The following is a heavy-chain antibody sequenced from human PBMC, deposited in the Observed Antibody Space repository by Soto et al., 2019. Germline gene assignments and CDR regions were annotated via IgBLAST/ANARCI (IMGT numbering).Heavy chain of an antibody. J-gene: IGHJ6*03. D-gene: IGHD5-12*01. V-gene: IGHV3-64*01. CDR2: ISSNGGST. CDR1: GFTFSSYA. CDR3: ARVGGYDEDYYYYMDV. Sequence: PGGSLRLSCAASGFTFSSYAMHWVRQAPGKGLEYVSAISSNGGSTYYANSVKGRFTISRDNSKNTLYLQMGSLRAEDMAVYYCARVGGYDEDYYYYMDVWGKGTTVTVSS.